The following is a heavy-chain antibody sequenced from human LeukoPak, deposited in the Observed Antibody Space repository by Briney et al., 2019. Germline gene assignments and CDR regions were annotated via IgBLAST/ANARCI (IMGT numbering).Heavy chain of an antibody. J-gene: IGHJ4*02. D-gene: IGHD3-3*01. CDR3: ARGLTILDY. CDR1: GGSFSGYY. V-gene: IGHV4-34*01. CDR2: INHSGST. Sequence: PSETLSLTCAVYGGSFSGYYWSWIRQPPGKELEWIGEINHSGSTNYNPSLKSRVTISVDTSKNQFSLKLSSVTAADTAVYYCARGLTILDYWGQGTLVTVSS.